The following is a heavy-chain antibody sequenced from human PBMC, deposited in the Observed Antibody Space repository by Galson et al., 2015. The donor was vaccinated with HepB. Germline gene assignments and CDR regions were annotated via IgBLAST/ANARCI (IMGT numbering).Heavy chain of an antibody. D-gene: IGHD7-27*01. CDR3: ARDKGLGRNFDY. CDR1: GGTFSRYA. Sequence: SVKVSCKASGGTFSRYAISWVRQAPGQGLEWMGGIIPIFGTANYAQKFQGRVTITADESTSTAYMELSSLRSEDTAVYYCARDKGLGRNFDYWGQGTLVTVSS. J-gene: IGHJ4*02. V-gene: IGHV1-69*13. CDR2: IIPIFGTA.